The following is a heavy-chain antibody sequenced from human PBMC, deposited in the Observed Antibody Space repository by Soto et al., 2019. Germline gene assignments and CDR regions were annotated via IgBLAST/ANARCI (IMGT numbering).Heavy chain of an antibody. CDR1: GFTFSSYW. Sequence: EVQLVESGGGLVQPGGSLRLSCAASGFTFSSYWMHWVRQAPGKGLVWVSRINSDGSSTSYADSVKGRFTISRDNAKNTLYLQMNSLRAEDTPVYYCAVAVASPTAIGYWGQGTLVTVSS. D-gene: IGHD6-19*01. CDR3: AVAVASPTAIGY. J-gene: IGHJ4*02. CDR2: INSDGSST. V-gene: IGHV3-74*01.